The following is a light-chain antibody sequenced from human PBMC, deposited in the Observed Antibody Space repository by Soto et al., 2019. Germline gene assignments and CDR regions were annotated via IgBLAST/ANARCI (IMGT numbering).Light chain of an antibody. V-gene: IGLV2-14*01. CDR1: SSDIGGYNY. CDR3: SSYTSSSTL. Sequence: QSALTQPASVSGSPGQSITISCTGTSSDIGGYNYVSWYQQHPGKAPKLMIYAVTDRPSGVSSRFSGSKSGNTASLTISGLQSDDEADYYCSSYTSSSTLFGTGTQLTVL. J-gene: IGLJ1*01. CDR2: AVT.